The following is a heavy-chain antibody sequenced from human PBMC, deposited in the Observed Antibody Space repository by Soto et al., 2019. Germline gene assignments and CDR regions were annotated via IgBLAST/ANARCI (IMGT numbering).Heavy chain of an antibody. CDR2: ISGSGGST. D-gene: IGHD3-9*01. J-gene: IGHJ4*02. Sequence: EVQLLASGGGLVQPGGSLRLSCATSGFTFSSYAMSWVRQAPGKGLEWVSAISGSGGSTYYADSVKGRFTISRDNSQNTLYLQMNSLRAEDTAVYYCAKNLYEILTGVEGPFDYWGQGTLVTVSS. CDR3: AKNLYEILTGVEGPFDY. CDR1: GFTFSSYA. V-gene: IGHV3-23*01.